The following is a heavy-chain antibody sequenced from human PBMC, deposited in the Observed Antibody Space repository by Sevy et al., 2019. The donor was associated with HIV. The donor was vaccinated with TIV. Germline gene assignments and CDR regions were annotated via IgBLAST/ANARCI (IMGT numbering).Heavy chain of an antibody. CDR2: IIPIFGST. Sequence: ASVKVSCKASGGTFSDYAISWVRQAPGQGLEWMGGIIPIFGSTNYAQKFQGRVTITADKSTSTVYMELSSLRSEDSALYYCARFKYYGSESLYYFDYWSQGTLVTVSS. CDR1: GGTFSDYA. J-gene: IGHJ4*02. D-gene: IGHD3-10*01. V-gene: IGHV1-69*06. CDR3: ARFKYYGSESLYYFDY.